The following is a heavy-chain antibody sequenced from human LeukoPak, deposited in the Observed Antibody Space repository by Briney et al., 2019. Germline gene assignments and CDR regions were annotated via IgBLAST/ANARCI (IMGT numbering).Heavy chain of an antibody. V-gene: IGHV3-48*01. CDR3: ATLYSYGPFDY. CDR1: GFTFSSYA. J-gene: IGHJ4*02. D-gene: IGHD5-18*01. CDR2: ISSSSSTI. Sequence: GGSLRLSCAASGFTFSSYAMSWVRQAPGKGLEWVSYISSSSSTIYYADSVKGRFTISRDNSKNTLYLQMNSLRAEDTAVYYCATLYSYGPFDYWGQGTLVTVSS.